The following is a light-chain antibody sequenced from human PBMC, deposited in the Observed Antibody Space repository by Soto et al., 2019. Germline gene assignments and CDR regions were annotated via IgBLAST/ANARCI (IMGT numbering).Light chain of an antibody. CDR2: DAS. V-gene: IGKV1-5*01. CDR1: QSISSW. CDR3: QQYNSYSWT. Sequence: DIQMTQSPSTLSASVGDRVTITCRASQSISSWLAGDQQKPGKAPKLLIYDASSLESGVPSRFSGSGSGTEFTLTLSSLQPDDFATYYCQQYNSYSWTFGQGTKVDIK. J-gene: IGKJ1*01.